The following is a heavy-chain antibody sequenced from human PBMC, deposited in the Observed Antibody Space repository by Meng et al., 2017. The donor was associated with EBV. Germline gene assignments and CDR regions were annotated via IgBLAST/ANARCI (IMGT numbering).Heavy chain of an antibody. CDR2: FLPRLGAP. J-gene: IGHJ4*02. D-gene: IGHD3-10*01. CDR3: ASESGRGYTPDY. V-gene: IGHV1-69*01. Sequence: QVQCVQASAEVKKPGSSVKVSCKTSGGPFRYYAISWVRQAPGQGLEWLGGFLPRLGAPNYAQKFHGRVKITADESTSTHYMDLSSLRSEDTAIYYCASESGRGYTPDYWGQGTLVTVSS. CDR1: GGPFRYYA.